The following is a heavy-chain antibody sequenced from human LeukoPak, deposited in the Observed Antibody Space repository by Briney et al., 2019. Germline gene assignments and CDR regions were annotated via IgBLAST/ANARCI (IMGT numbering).Heavy chain of an antibody. CDR2: ISSSSSTI. CDR1: GFAFSSYS. D-gene: IGHD1-1*01. V-gene: IGHV3-48*01. Sequence: PGGSLRLSCAASGFAFSSYSMNWVRQAPGKGLEWVSYISSSSSTIYYADSVMGRFTISRDNAKNSLYLQMNSLRAEDTAVYYCARDMGNDLWAFDIWGQGTMVTVSS. CDR3: ARDMGNDLWAFDI. J-gene: IGHJ3*02.